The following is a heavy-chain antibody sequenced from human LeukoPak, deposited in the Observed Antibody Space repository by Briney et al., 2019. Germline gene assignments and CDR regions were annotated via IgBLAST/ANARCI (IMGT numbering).Heavy chain of an antibody. CDR3: ARDTAYYYYYYMDG. J-gene: IGHJ6*03. D-gene: IGHD5-18*01. CDR2: IYTSGST. Sequence: SETLSLTCTVSGGSISSGSYYWSWLRQPPGKGLEWIGRIYTSGSTNYNPSLKSRVTISVDTSKNQFSLKLSSVTAADTAVYYCARDTAYYYYYYMDGWGKGTTVTISS. V-gene: IGHV4-61*02. CDR1: GGSISSGSYY.